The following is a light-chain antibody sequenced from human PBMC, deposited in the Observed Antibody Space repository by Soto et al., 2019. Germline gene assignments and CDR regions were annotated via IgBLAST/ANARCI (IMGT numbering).Light chain of an antibody. CDR3: QHYNSYAEA. J-gene: IGKJ1*01. CDR1: QTMSRW. CDR2: KAS. V-gene: IGKV1-5*03. Sequence: DIQMTLTRSSRSRSVEDRVTSTSRASQTMSRWLAWYQQKSGKAPKLLIYKASTLKSGVPSRFSVSGSGTEFALTISCLQPDDFATYNCQHYNSYAEAFGEGTKVDI.